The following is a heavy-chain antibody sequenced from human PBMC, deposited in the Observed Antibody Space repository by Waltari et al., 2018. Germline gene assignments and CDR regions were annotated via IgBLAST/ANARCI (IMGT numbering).Heavy chain of an antibody. CDR2: IYSGGRT. Sequence: EVQLLESGGGLVQPGGSLRLSCAASGFTFSSDAMSGVRQDPGKGLEVVSVIYSGGRTYYADTVKGRFTISRDNSKNTMYLQMNSLRAEDTDVHYCAKLGVGATGGIVDYWGPGTLVTVSS. CDR3: AKLGVGATGGIVDY. V-gene: IGHV3-23*03. J-gene: IGHJ4*02. CDR1: GFTFSSDA. D-gene: IGHD1-26*01.